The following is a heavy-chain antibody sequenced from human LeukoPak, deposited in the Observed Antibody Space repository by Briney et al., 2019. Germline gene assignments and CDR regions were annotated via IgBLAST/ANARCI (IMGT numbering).Heavy chain of an antibody. D-gene: IGHD1-14*01. V-gene: IGHV3-48*02. CDR3: ARTTVFDY. Sequence: GGSLRLSCAASGFTFSSYSMNWVRQAPGKGLEWVSYISSSSSMIYYADSVKGRFTISRDNARKSVSLQMNSLRDEDTAVYYCARTTVFDYWGQGTLVTVSS. CDR1: GFTFSSYS. J-gene: IGHJ4*02. CDR2: ISSSSSMI.